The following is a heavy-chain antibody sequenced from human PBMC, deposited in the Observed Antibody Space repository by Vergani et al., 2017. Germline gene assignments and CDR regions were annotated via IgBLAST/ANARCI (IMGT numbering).Heavy chain of an antibody. Sequence: QVQVVQSGAEVKKPGSSVKVSCKASGGIFNDYGFSWVRQAPGQGLEWMGGTIPAFGSINYAQKFQDRVSMIADASTRTVYMELRSLRAEDTAVYYCVSGELYARDHYGVDVWGRWTTVTVSS. CDR1: GGIFNDYG. V-gene: IGHV1-69*12. J-gene: IGHJ6*02. CDR3: VSGELYARDHYGVDV. CDR2: TIPAFGSI. D-gene: IGHD2-2*01.